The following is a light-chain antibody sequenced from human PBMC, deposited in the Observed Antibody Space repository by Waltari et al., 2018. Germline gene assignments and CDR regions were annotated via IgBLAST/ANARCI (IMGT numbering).Light chain of an antibody. CDR2: RKN. J-gene: IGLJ3*02. CDR1: SSNIGSNF. V-gene: IGLV1-47*01. Sequence: QSVLTQPPSASGTPGQRATISCSGRSSNIGSNFVYWYQQLPGTAPKLLIYRKNRRPPGVPDRFSGSKSGTSASLAISGLRSEDEADYYCATWDDSLSAWVFCGGTKLTVL. CDR3: ATWDDSLSAWV.